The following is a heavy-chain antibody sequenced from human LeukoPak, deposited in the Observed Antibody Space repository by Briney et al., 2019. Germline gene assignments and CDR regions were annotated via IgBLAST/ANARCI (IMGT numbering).Heavy chain of an antibody. Sequence: SQTLSLTCAISGDSASSNSAAWNWIRQSPSRGLEWLGRTYYRSKWYNDYAVSVKSRITINPDTSKNQFSLKLSSVTAADTAVYYCARRLNYDILTGSTSNYYYYMDVWGKGTTVTISS. CDR2: TYYRSKWYN. J-gene: IGHJ6*03. CDR1: GDSASSNSAA. V-gene: IGHV6-1*01. D-gene: IGHD3-9*01. CDR3: ARRLNYDILTGSTSNYYYYMDV.